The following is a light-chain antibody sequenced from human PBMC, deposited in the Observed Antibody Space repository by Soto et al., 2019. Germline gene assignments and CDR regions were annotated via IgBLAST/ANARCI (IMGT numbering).Light chain of an antibody. V-gene: IGKV3-15*01. J-gene: IGKJ1*01. Sequence: EIVMTQSPVTLSVSPGERVTLSCRASQSVSSNLAWYQQKPGQAPSLLIYGAFTRATGIPARFSGTGSGTEFTLTISSLQSEDFELHYCQQYNDWPLTLGQGTKVDIK. CDR1: QSVSSN. CDR2: GAF. CDR3: QQYNDWPLT.